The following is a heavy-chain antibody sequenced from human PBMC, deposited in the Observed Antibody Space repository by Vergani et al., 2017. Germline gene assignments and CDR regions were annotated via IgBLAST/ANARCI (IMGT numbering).Heavy chain of an antibody. CDR3: ARGVRIQLWSRFDY. V-gene: IGHV4-59*01. D-gene: IGHD5-18*01. CDR2: IYYSGST. J-gene: IGHJ4*02. CDR1: GGSISSYY. Sequence: QVQLQESGPGLVKPSETLSLTCTVSGGSISSYYWSWIRQPPGKGLEWIGYIYYSGSTNYHPSLKSRVTISVDTSKNPFSLKLSSVTAADTAVYYCARGVRIQLWSRFDYWGQGTLVTVSS.